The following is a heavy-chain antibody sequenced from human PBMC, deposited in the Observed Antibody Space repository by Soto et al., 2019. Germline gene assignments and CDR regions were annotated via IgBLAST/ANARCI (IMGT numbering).Heavy chain of an antibody. Sequence: SETLSLTCAVYGGSFSGYYWSWIRQPPGKGLEWIGEINHSGSTNYNPSLKSRVTISVDTSKNQFSLKLSSVTAADTAVYYCARGGYCSSTSCWANYYYYYYMDVWGKGTTVTVSS. J-gene: IGHJ6*03. CDR1: GGSFSGYY. D-gene: IGHD2-2*01. CDR3: ARGGYCSSTSCWANYYYYYYMDV. CDR2: INHSGST. V-gene: IGHV4-34*01.